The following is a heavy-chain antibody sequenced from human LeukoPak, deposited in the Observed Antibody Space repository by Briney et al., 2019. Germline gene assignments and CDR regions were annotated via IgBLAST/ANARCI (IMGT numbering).Heavy chain of an antibody. CDR2: IYSGGST. V-gene: IGHV3-53*01. Sequence: TGGSLRLSCAASGLTVSSKDMSWVRQAPGKGLEWVSVIYSGGSTYYADSVKGRFTISRDNSKNTLYLQMNSLGAEDTAVYYCATLARYAFDIWGQGTMVTVSS. J-gene: IGHJ3*02. CDR1: GLTVSSKD. CDR3: ATLARYAFDI. D-gene: IGHD5-12*01.